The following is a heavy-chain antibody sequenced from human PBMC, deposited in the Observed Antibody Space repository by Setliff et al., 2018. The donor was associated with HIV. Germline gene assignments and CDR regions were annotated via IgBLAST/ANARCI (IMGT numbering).Heavy chain of an antibody. J-gene: IGHJ4*02. D-gene: IGHD1-26*01. CDR1: GYTFTGCY. CDR2: INPNSGGT. Sequence: ASVKVSCKASGYTFTGCYMHWVRQAPGQGLEWMGWINPNSGGTNYAQKFQGLVTMTRDTSISTAYMELRRLRSDDTAVYYCARDIRIGNVLFDYWGQGTLVTVSS. CDR3: ARDIRIGNVLFDY. V-gene: IGHV1-2*04.